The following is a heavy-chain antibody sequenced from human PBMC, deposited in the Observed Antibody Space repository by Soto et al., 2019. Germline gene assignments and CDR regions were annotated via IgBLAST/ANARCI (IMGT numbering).Heavy chain of an antibody. V-gene: IGHV3-66*01. Sequence: GGSLRLSCAASGFTVSSNYMSWVRQAPGKGLEWVSVIYSGGSTYYADSVKGRFTISRDNSKNTLYLQMNSLRAEDTAVYYCARDIPMVRGVTDAFDIWGQGTMVTVSS. D-gene: IGHD3-10*01. J-gene: IGHJ3*02. CDR3: ARDIPMVRGVTDAFDI. CDR1: GFTVSSNY. CDR2: IYSGGST.